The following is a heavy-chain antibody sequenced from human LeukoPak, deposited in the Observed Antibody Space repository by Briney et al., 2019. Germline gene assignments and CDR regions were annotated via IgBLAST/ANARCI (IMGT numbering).Heavy chain of an antibody. CDR1: GYTFTGYY. CDR2: INPNSGGT. CDR3: AMPLRFGEAAFDI. Sequence: GASVKVSCKASGYTFTGYYMHWGRQAPGQGLEWMGWINPNSGGTNYAQKFQGRVTMTRDTSISTAYMELSRLRSDDTAVYYCAMPLRFGEAAFDIWGQGTMVTVSS. V-gene: IGHV1-2*02. J-gene: IGHJ3*02. D-gene: IGHD3-10*01.